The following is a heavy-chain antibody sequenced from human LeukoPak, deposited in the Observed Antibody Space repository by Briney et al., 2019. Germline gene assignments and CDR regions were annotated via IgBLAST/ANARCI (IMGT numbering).Heavy chain of an antibody. V-gene: IGHV3-64*01. D-gene: IGHD1-26*01. J-gene: IGHJ4*02. CDR1: GFTFSSYA. CDR3: ARVDIVGAYDY. CDR2: ISSNGGST. Sequence: GGSLRLSCAASGFTFSSYAMHWVRQAPGKGLEYVSAISSNGGSTYYANSVKGRFTISRDNSKNTLYLQMGSLRAEDMAVYYCARVDIVGAYDYWGQGTLVTVSS.